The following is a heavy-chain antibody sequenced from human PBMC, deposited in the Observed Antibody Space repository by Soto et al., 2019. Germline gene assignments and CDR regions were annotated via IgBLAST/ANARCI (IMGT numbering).Heavy chain of an antibody. CDR1: GGSISCYD. V-gene: IGHV4-59*08. J-gene: IGHJ4*02. CDR2: IHYSGST. Sequence: SETLFLTWTVSGGSISCYDWSWIRQPRGKGLEWIGCIHYSGSTNYNPSLKSRVTISIDTSKNQFSLKLNSVTAADTAVYYCARQYPATYSLALFDYWGQGNQVTVSS. D-gene: IGHD2-15*01. CDR3: ARQYPATYSLALFDY.